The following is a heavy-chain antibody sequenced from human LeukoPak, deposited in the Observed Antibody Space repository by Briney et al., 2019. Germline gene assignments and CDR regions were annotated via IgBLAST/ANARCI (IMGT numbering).Heavy chain of an antibody. CDR2: ITSVGSST. CDR1: GFTFSNYW. CDR3: ARDYAVGESFDI. Sequence: GGSLRLSCAASGFTFSNYWMHWVRQPPAEGLVWVSRITSVGSSTSHADSVKGRFTISRDNAKNTLYLQMNSLRAEDTAVYYCARDYAVGESFDIWGQGKLFTVSS. V-gene: IGHV3-74*01. D-gene: IGHD3-16*01. J-gene: IGHJ3*02.